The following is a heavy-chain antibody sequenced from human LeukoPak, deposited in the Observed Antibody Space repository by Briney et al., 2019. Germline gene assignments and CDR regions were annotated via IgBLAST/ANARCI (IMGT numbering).Heavy chain of an antibody. CDR2: INQDGSEE. CDR3: ARDGGGDIVVAFAFDI. D-gene: IGHD2-15*01. Sequence: GGSLRLSCAASGFTFGNHWLSWVRQAPGKGLEWVAHINQDGSEEYYVDSVKGRFTISRDNAKNSLYLQMNSLRAEDTAVYYCARDGGGDIVVAFAFDIWGQGTMVTVSS. V-gene: IGHV3-7*05. J-gene: IGHJ3*02. CDR1: GFTFGNHW.